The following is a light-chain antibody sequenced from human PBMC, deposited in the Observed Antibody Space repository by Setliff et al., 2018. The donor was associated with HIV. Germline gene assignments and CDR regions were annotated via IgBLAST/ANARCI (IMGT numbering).Light chain of an antibody. J-gene: IGLJ1*01. CDR2: EVR. CDR3: SSYTSSSTRV. CDR1: SSDVGGYNY. V-gene: IGLV2-14*01. Sequence: QSALTQPASVSGSPGQSITISCTGSSSDVGGYNYVSWYQQHPGKVPKLIIYEVRNRPSGVSTRFSASKSGNTASLTISGLQTEDEADYYCSSYTSSSTRVFGTGTKATVL.